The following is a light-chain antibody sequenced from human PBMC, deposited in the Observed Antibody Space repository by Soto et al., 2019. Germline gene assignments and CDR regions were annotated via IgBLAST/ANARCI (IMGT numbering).Light chain of an antibody. CDR2: ANS. CDR3: QSYDSSLSVV. Sequence: SVLTQPPSVSGAPGQRVTISCTESSSNIGAGYDVHWYQQLPGTAPKVLIYANSNRPSGVPDRFSGSKSGTSASLAITGLQAEDEADYYCQSYDSSLSVVFGGGTKLTVL. J-gene: IGLJ2*01. V-gene: IGLV1-40*01. CDR1: SSNIGAGYD.